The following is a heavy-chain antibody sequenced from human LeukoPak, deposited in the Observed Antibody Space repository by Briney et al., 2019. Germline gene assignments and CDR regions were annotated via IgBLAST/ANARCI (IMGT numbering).Heavy chain of an antibody. J-gene: IGHJ4*02. V-gene: IGHV3-23*01. CDR3: AEDPSGYCSGGSCYFYY. Sequence: GGSLRLSCAASGFTFSSYAMSWVRQAPGKGLEWVSAISGSGGSTYYADSVKGRFTISRDNSKNTLYLQMNSLRAEDTAVYYCAEDPSGYCSGGSCYFYYWGQGTLVTVSS. D-gene: IGHD2-15*01. CDR2: ISGSGGST. CDR1: GFTFSSYA.